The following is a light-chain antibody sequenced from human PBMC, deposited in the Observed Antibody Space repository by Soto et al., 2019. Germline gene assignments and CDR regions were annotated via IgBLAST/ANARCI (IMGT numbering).Light chain of an antibody. Sequence: EIVMTQSPLSLTVTPGEPASISCKSSQSLQHNNGNTLLDWYMQKPGQSPQLLNYLASRRAPGAPDRVSGSGSGTDFTLRISTVEADDAAIYYYMQALQTPRTFGQGTKLEI. CDR1: QSLQHNNGNTL. CDR3: MQALQTPRT. V-gene: IGKV2-28*01. J-gene: IGKJ1*01. CDR2: LAS.